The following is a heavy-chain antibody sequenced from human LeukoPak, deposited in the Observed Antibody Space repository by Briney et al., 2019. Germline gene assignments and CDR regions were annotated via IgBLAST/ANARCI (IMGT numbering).Heavy chain of an antibody. V-gene: IGHV3-64*01. CDR1: GFTFSRYA. J-gene: IGHJ6*02. Sequence: GGSLRLSCAASGFTFSRYAMHWVRQAPGKGLEYVSTISSNGGSTYYANSVKGRFTISRDNSKNTLYLQMGSLRAEDMAVYYCARDREKEGELPNYYYYYGMDVWGQGTTVTVSS. CDR3: ARDREKEGELPNYYYYYGMDV. CDR2: ISSNGGST. D-gene: IGHD3-10*01.